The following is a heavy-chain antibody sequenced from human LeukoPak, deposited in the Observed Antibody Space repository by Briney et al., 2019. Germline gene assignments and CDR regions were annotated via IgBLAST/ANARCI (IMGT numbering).Heavy chain of an antibody. D-gene: IGHD6-6*01. J-gene: IGHJ4*02. CDR2: INHSGST. Sequence: SETLSLTCAVYGGSFSGYYWSWIRQPPGKGLEWIGEINHSGSTNYNPSLKSRVTISVDTSKNQFSLKLSSVTAADTAVYYCARHGYSSSFDYWGQGTLVTVSS. CDR3: ARHGYSSSFDY. V-gene: IGHV4-34*01. CDR1: GGSFSGYY.